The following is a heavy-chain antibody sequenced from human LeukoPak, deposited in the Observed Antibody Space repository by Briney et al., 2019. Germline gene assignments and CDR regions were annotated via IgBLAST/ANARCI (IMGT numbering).Heavy chain of an antibody. Sequence: GGSLRLSCAASGFTFSSYGMHWVRQAPGKGLEWVAVIWYDGSNKYYADSVKGRFTVSRDNSKNTLYLQMNSLRAEDTAVYYCARDKGYAGNSPLYWGQGTLVTVSS. J-gene: IGHJ4*02. CDR2: IWYDGSNK. V-gene: IGHV3-33*01. D-gene: IGHD4-23*01. CDR1: GFTFSSYG. CDR3: ARDKGYAGNSPLY.